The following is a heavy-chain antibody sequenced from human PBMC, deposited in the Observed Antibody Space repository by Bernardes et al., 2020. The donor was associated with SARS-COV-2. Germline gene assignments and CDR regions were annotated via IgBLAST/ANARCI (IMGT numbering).Heavy chain of an antibody. CDR3: AKAVGGSYWYFDL. CDR1: GFTFSSYG. V-gene: IGHV3-30*18. J-gene: IGHJ2*01. CDR2: ISYDGSNK. D-gene: IGHD1-26*01. Sequence: GGSLRLSCAASGFTFSSYGMHWVRQAPGKGLEWVAVISYDGSNKYYADSVKGRFTISRDNSKNTLYLQMNSLRAEDTAAYYCAKAVGGSYWYFDLWGRGTLVTVSS.